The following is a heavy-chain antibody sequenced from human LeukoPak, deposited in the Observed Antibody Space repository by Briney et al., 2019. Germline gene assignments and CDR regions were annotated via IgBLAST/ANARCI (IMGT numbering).Heavy chain of an antibody. D-gene: IGHD6-6*01. CDR3: ARGYSSSRTSNYYYYYGMDV. Sequence: SETLSLTCTVSGVSISSYYWSWIRQPAGKGLEWIGRIYTSGSTNYNPSLKSRVTMSVDTSKNQFSLKLSSVTAADTAVYYCARGYSSSRTSNYYYYYGMDVWGQGTTVTVSS. V-gene: IGHV4-4*07. CDR2: IYTSGST. J-gene: IGHJ6*02. CDR1: GVSISSYY.